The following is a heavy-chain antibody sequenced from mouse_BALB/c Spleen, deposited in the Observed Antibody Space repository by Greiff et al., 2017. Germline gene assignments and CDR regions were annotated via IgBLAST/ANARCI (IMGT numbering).Heavy chain of an antibody. V-gene: IGHV3-6*02. CDR3: ARDDDYGGNFDY. Sequence: EVQLQESGPGLVKPSQSLSLTCSVTGYSITSGYYWNWIRQFPGNKLEWMGYISYDGSNNYNPSLKNRISITRDTSKNQFFLKLNSVTTEDTATYYCARDDDYGGNFDYWGQGTTLTVSS. CDR1: GYSITSGYY. J-gene: IGHJ2*01. D-gene: IGHD2-4*01. CDR2: ISYDGSN.